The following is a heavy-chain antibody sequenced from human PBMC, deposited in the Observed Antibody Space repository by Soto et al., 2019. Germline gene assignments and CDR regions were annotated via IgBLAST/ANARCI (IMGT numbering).Heavy chain of an antibody. Sequence: GGSLRLSCTASGFTFGDYAMSWVRQAPGKGLEWVGFIRSKAYGGTTEYAASVKGRFTISRDDSKSIAYLQMNSLKTEDTAVYYCTRGHSSGWYYFDYWGQGTLVTVSS. CDR1: GFTFGDYA. CDR3: TRGHSSGWYYFDY. J-gene: IGHJ4*02. CDR2: IRSKAYGGTT. D-gene: IGHD6-19*01. V-gene: IGHV3-49*04.